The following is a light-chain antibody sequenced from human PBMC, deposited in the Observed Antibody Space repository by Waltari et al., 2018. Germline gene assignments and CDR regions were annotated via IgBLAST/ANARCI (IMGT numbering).Light chain of an antibody. Sequence: DIQMTQSPSSLSASVGDRFTITGRASQSIISYLNWYQQKPGKAPKLLIYAASSLQSGAPSRFSGSGSGTDFTLTISSLQPEDFATYYCQQSYSTPLTFGGGTKVEIK. CDR2: AAS. J-gene: IGKJ4*01. V-gene: IGKV1-39*01. CDR1: QSIISY. CDR3: QQSYSTPLT.